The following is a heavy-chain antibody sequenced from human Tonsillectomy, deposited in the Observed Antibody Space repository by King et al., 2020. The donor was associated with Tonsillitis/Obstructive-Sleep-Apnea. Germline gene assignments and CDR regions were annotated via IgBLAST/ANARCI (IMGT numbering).Heavy chain of an antibody. J-gene: IGHJ4*02. D-gene: IGHD5-18*01. CDR3: ARLSDTAMVYYSDY. CDR2: ISSSGRAI. Sequence: QLQESGGGLVKPGGSLRLACADSGFPFSDYYMSWIRQAPGKGLEWVSYISSSGRAIYYADSVKGRFTISRDNAKNLLYLQMNSLRAEDTAVYYCARLSDTAMVYYSDYWGQGTLITVSS. CDR1: GFPFSDYY. V-gene: IGHV3-11*01.